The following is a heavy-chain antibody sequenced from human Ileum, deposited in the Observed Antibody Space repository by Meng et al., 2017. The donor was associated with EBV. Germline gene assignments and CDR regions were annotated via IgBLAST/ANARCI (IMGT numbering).Heavy chain of an antibody. CDR2: IYYSGST. J-gene: IGHJ4*02. D-gene: IGHD3-22*01. Sequence: QGKRQEPGPGLVKPSDTLAFTCAVSGYSISSTNWWGWIRQPPGKGLEWIGYIYYSGSTSYNPSLKSRVTMSVDTSKNQFSLNLNSVTAVDTAVYYCARNVPGTSAYYDWGQGTLVTVSS. CDR1: GYSISSTNW. V-gene: IGHV4-28*01. CDR3: ARNVPGTSAYYD.